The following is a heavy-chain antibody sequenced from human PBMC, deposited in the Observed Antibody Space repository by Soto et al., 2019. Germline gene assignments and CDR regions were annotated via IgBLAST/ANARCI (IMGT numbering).Heavy chain of an antibody. D-gene: IGHD6-13*01. CDR2: IIPILGIA. J-gene: IGHJ5*02. CDR1: GGTFSSYT. Sequence: QVQLVQSGAEVKKPGSSVKVSCKASGGTFSSYTISWVRQAPGQGLEGMGRIIPILGIANYAQKFQGTVTITADKSTSTAYMELSSLRSEDTAVYYCAMLVRWDIAAAGTWWFDPWGQGTLVTVSS. CDR3: AMLVRWDIAAAGTWWFDP. V-gene: IGHV1-69*02.